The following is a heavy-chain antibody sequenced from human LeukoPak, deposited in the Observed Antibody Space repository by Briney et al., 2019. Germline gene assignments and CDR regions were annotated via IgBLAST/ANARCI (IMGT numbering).Heavy chain of an antibody. D-gene: IGHD3-22*01. J-gene: IGHJ4*02. V-gene: IGHV4-38-2*02. CDR3: ARAYYASSGYRYFDY. CDR2: IYRGGST. CDR1: GYSISSGYY. Sequence: SETLSLTCTVSGYSISSGYYWAWIRQPPGKGLEWIGSIYRGGSTYYNPSLKSRVTISIDTSKNQFSLKLSSVTAADTAVYYCARAYYASSGYRYFDYWGQGTLVTVSS.